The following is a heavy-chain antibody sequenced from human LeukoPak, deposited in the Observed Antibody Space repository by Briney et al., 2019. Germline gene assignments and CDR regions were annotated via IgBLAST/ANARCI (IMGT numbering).Heavy chain of an antibody. CDR2: IYSGGDT. J-gene: IGHJ4*02. Sequence: PGGSLRLSCAASAFTVSSNYMTWVRQAPGKGLEWVSVIYSGGDTYYADSVKGRFTISRDNSKNTLYLQVNSLRADDTAVYYCARDVSEMTAITGIDYWGLGTLVTVSS. V-gene: IGHV3-66*02. CDR3: ARDVSEMTAITGIDY. CDR1: AFTVSSNY. D-gene: IGHD5-24*01.